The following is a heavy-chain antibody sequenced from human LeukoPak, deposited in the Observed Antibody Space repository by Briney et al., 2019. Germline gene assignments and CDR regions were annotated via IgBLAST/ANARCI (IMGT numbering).Heavy chain of an antibody. Sequence: GGSLRLSCAASGFTFSRYAMSWVRQAPGKGLEWVSVISGSGSSTYYADSVKGRFTISRDNFNHTLYVQMNSLRAEDTAIYFCAKDMESSGSLDYWGQGTLVTVSS. V-gene: IGHV3-23*01. CDR2: ISGSGSST. J-gene: IGHJ4*02. CDR1: GFTFSRYA. D-gene: IGHD3-22*01. CDR3: AKDMESSGSLDY.